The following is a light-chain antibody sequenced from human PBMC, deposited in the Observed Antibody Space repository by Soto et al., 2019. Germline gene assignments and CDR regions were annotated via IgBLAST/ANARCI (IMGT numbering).Light chain of an antibody. J-gene: IGKJ1*01. CDR2: DAS. CDR3: QQYNSWWS. V-gene: IGKV1-5*01. Sequence: DIKMSQSPSTLSASEGDRVPLPCRASQSISSWLAWYQQKPGKAPKLLIYDASSLESGVPSRFSGSGSGTEFTLTISSLQPDDFATYYCQQYNSWWSFGQGTKV. CDR1: QSISSW.